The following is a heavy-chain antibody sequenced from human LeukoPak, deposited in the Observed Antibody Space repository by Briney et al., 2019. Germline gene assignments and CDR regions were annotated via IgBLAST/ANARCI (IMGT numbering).Heavy chain of an antibody. D-gene: IGHD3-10*01. CDR1: GGSISSYY. CDR2: IYYSGST. J-gene: IGHJ2*01. CDR3: ATYRSGSGSHYNSLGGFDL. Sequence: PSETLSLTCTVSGGSISSYYWSWIRQPPGKGLEWIGYIYYSGSTNYNPSLKSRVTISVDTSKNQFSLKLSSVTAADTAVYYCATYRSGSGSHYNSLGGFDLWGRGTLVTVSS. V-gene: IGHV4-59*01.